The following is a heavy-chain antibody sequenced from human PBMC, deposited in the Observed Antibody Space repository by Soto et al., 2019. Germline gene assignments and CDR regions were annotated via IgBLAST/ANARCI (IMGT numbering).Heavy chain of an antibody. V-gene: IGHV3-74*01. CDR3: AREHEGTDAFDI. D-gene: IGHD1-1*01. J-gene: IGHJ3*02. CDR1: GFTFSSYW. CDR2: INSDGSST. Sequence: EVQLVESGGGLVQPGGSLRLSCAASGFTFSSYWMHWVRQAPGKGLVWVSRINSDGSSTSYADSVKGRFTISRDNAKNTLYLQMNSLRAEDTAVYYCAREHEGTDAFDIWGQGTMVTVSS.